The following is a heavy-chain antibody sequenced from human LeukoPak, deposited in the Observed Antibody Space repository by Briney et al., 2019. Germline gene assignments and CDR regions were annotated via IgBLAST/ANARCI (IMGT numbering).Heavy chain of an antibody. D-gene: IGHD3-16*02. V-gene: IGHV4-38-2*01. Sequence: PSETLSLTCAVSGYSISSGYYWGWIRQPPGKGLEWIGSIYHSGSTYYNPSLKSRVTISVDTSKNQFSLKLSSVTAADTAVYYRARHNYRLEYFQHWGQGTLVTVSS. J-gene: IGHJ1*01. CDR1: GYSISSGYY. CDR3: ARHNYRLEYFQH. CDR2: IYHSGST.